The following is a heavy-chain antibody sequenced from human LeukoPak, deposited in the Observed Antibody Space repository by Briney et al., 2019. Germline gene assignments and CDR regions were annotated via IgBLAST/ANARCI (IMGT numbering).Heavy chain of an antibody. CDR3: ARDTRFYSSSWYFFPCYYGMDV. J-gene: IGHJ6*02. D-gene: IGHD6-13*01. V-gene: IGHV3-33*01. CDR2: IWYDGSNK. CDR1: GFTFSSYG. Sequence: GGSLRLSCAASGFTFSSYGMHWVRQAPGKGLEWVAVIWYDGSNKYYADSVKGRFTISRDNSKNTLYLQMNSLRAEDTAVYYCARDTRFYSSSWYFFPCYYGMDVWGQGTTVTVSS.